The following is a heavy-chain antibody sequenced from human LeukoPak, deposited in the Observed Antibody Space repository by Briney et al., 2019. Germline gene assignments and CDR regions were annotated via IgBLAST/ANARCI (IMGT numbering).Heavy chain of an antibody. V-gene: IGHV1-2*02. Sequence: ASVKVSCKASGYTFIGYYMHWVRQAPGQGPEWMGWINPNSGGTNYAQKFQGRVTMTRDTSISTAYMELSRLRSDDTAVYYCARDPSDYDILTGYYVHDYWGQGTLVTVSS. CDR2: INPNSGGT. CDR1: GYTFIGYY. J-gene: IGHJ4*02. CDR3: ARDPSDYDILTGYYVHDY. D-gene: IGHD3-9*01.